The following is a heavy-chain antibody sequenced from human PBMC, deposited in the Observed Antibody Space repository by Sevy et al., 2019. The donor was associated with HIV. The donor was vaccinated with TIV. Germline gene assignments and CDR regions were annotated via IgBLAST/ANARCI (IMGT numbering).Heavy chain of an antibody. CDR2: IRNDGSNK. CDR1: GXXFSSYG. CDR3: AKTPHPAVTISYXLDX. D-gene: IGHD4-17*01. Sequence: GGSLRLSCAASGXXFSSYGMHWVRQAPGKGLEWLTFIRNDGSNKYYADSVKGRFTISRDNSKNMVYLQMNSLRPEDTAVYYCAKTPHPAVTISYXLDXWGQGTTVTVSS. V-gene: IGHV3-30*02. J-gene: IGHJ6*02.